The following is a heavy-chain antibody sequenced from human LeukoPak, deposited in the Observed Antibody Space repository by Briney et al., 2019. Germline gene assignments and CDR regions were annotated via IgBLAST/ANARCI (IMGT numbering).Heavy chain of an antibody. Sequence: PSQTLSLTCTVSGGSISSGSYYWSWIRQPAGKGLEWIGRIYTSGSTNYNPSLKSRVTISVDTSKNQFSLKLSSVTAADTAVYYCARDNYDSGSGFDPWGQGTLVTVSS. D-gene: IGHD3-10*01. V-gene: IGHV4-61*02. CDR2: IYTSGST. J-gene: IGHJ5*02. CDR3: ARDNYDSGSGFDP. CDR1: GGSISSGSYY.